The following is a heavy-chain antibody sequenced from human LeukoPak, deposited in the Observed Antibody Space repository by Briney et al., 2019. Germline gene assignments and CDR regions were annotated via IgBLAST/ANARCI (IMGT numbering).Heavy chain of an antibody. D-gene: IGHD3-10*01. CDR2: IYYSGST. J-gene: IGHJ6*03. V-gene: IGHV4-39*07. CDR3: ARDRGELWFGKLYYYMDV. CDR1: GGSISSSSYY. Sequence: SETLSLTCTVSGGSISSSSYYWGWIRQPPGKGLEWIGSIYYSGSTYYNPSLKSRVTISVDTSKNQFSLKLSSVTAADTAVYYCARDRGELWFGKLYYYMDVWGKGTTVTVSS.